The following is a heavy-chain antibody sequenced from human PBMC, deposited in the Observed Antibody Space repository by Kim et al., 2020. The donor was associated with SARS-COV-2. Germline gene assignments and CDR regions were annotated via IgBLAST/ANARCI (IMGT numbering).Heavy chain of an antibody. CDR1: GDSVTNSNYY. V-gene: IGHV4-61*03. CDR2: IYYSGTT. D-gene: IGHD4-17*01. Sequence: SETLSLTCSVSGDSVTNSNYYWSWIHQPPGEGLEWIGYIYYSGTTNYNPSLNSRVTISLDTSKNHCSLKLTSLTAADTAMYYCARVDYLGWFDSWGRGT. CDR3: ARVDYLGWFDS. J-gene: IGHJ5*01.